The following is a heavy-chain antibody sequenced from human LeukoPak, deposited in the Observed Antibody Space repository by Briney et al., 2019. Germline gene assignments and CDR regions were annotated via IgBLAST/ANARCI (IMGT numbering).Heavy chain of an antibody. V-gene: IGHV3-21*01. CDR3: ARKDSRSYYFPIDY. CDR1: GFTFSSYS. D-gene: IGHD3-22*01. Sequence: NPGGSLRLSCAASGFTFSSYSMNWVRQAPGKGLEWVSSISSSSSYIYYADSVKGRFTISRDNAKNSLYLQMNSLRAEDTAVYYCARKDSRSYYFPIDYWGQGTLVTVSS. CDR2: ISSSSSYI. J-gene: IGHJ4*02.